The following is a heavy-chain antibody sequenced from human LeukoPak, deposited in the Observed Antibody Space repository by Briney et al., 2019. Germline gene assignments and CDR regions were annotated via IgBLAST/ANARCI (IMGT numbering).Heavy chain of an antibody. CDR2: IKQDGSEK. J-gene: IGHJ4*02. Sequence: GGSLRLSCAASGFTFSSYGMHWVRQAPGKGLECVAIIKQDGSEKYYVNSVKGRFTISRDNAKNSLYLQMNSLRAEDTAVYYCAREGVEPAAIYYWGQGTLVTVSS. V-gene: IGHV3-7*01. CDR1: GFTFSSYG. D-gene: IGHD2-2*01. CDR3: AREGVEPAAIYY.